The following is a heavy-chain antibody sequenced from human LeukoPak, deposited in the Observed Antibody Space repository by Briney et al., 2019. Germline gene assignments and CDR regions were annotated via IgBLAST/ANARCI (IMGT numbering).Heavy chain of an antibody. CDR1: GYSFTSYW. Sequence: GESLKISCKGSGYSFTSYWIGWVRQMPGKGLEWMGIIYPGDSDTRYSPSFQGQVTISADKSISTAYLQWSSLKASDTAMYYCARRSVDPGQGNYGMDVWGQGTTVTVSS. CDR2: IYPGDSDT. J-gene: IGHJ6*02. CDR3: ARRSVDPGQGNYGMDV. V-gene: IGHV5-51*01. D-gene: IGHD2-2*01.